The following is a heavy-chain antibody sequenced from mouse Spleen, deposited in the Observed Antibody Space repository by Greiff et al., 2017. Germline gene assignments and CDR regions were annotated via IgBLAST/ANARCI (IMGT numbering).Heavy chain of an antibody. CDR3: ALIYYYGGFDY. Sequence: EVKLQESGPGLVKPSQSLSLTCSVTGYSITSGYYWNWIRQPPGNKLEWMGYISYDGSNNYNPSLKNRISITRDTSKNQFFLKLNSVTTEDTATYYCALIYYYGGFDYWGQGTTLTVSS. V-gene: IGHV3-6*01. CDR1: GYSITSGYY. CDR2: ISYDGSN. J-gene: IGHJ2*01. D-gene: IGHD1-1*01.